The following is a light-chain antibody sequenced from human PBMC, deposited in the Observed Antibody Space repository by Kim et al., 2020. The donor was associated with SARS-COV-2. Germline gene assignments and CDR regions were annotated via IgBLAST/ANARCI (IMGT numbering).Light chain of an antibody. V-gene: IGLV3-9*01. J-gene: IGLJ3*02. CDR2: TDT. CDR1: NIGSKD. CDR3: QVWDSSTWV. Sequence: VAQGQTARITCGENNIGSKDVLWYQQKPGQAPVLVIYTDTNRPSGIPERFSGSNSGNTATLTISRAQAGDEADYYCQVWDSSTWVFGGGTKLTVL.